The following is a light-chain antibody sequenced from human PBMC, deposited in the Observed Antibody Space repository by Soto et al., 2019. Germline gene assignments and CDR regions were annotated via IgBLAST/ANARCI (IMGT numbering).Light chain of an antibody. CDR2: WAS. CDR3: QQYYSTPRT. Sequence: DIVMTQSPDSLAVSLGERATINCKSSQSVLYSSNNKNYLAWYQQKPGQPPKLLIYWASTRESVVPDRFNGIWSGADFALTIRSLQAEYVAVYYCQQYYSTPRTFGQGTKVELK. J-gene: IGKJ1*01. CDR1: QSVLYSSNNKNY. V-gene: IGKV4-1*01.